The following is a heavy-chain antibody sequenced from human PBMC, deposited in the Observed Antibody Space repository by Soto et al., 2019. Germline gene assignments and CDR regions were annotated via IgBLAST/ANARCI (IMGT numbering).Heavy chain of an antibody. CDR3: AKEGGDVWGPHDY. Sequence: GGSLRLSCAASGFTFSSYAMSWVRQAPGKGLEWVSAISGSGGSTYYADSVKGRFTISRNNSKNTLYLQMNSLRDEAAAVYYCAKEGGDVWGPHDYWGQGTLVTVSS. D-gene: IGHD7-27*01. V-gene: IGHV3-23*01. J-gene: IGHJ4*02. CDR1: GFTFSSYA. CDR2: ISGSGGST.